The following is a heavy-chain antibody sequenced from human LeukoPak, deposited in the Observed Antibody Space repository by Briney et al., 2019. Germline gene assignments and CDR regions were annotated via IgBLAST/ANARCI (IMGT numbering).Heavy chain of an antibody. Sequence: SETLSLTCTVSGGSISSYYWSWIRQPPGKGLEWIGYIYYSGSTNYNPSLKSRVTISVDTSKNRFSLKLSSVTAADTAVYYCARRFLGVWYKPFDYWGQGTLVTVSS. J-gene: IGHJ4*02. D-gene: IGHD6-19*01. CDR1: GGSISSYY. CDR2: IYYSGST. V-gene: IGHV4-59*12. CDR3: ARRFLGVWYKPFDY.